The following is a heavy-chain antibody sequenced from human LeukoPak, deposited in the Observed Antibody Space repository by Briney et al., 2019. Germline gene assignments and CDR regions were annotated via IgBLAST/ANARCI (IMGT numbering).Heavy chain of an antibody. CDR2: ISSSSSYI. Sequence: PGGSLRLSCAASGFTFSSYWMSWVRQAPGKGLEWVSSISSSSSYIYYADSVKGRFTISRDNAKNSLYLQMSSLRAEDTAVYYCARVYGSGTYLFDYWGQGTLVTVSS. CDR3: ARVYGSGTYLFDY. D-gene: IGHD3-10*01. V-gene: IGHV3-21*04. J-gene: IGHJ4*02. CDR1: GFTFSSYW.